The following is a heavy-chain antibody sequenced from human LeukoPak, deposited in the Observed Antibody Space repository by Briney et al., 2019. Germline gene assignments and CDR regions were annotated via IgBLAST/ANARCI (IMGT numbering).Heavy chain of an antibody. D-gene: IGHD4-17*01. Sequence: GGSLRLSCAASGFTFSSNYMSWVRQAPGKGLEWVSVIYSGGSTYYADSVKGRFTISRDNSKNTLYLQMNSLRAEDTAVYYCAREDYGDYGYYYGMDVWGQGTTVTVSS. J-gene: IGHJ6*02. CDR3: AREDYGDYGYYYGMDV. CDR1: GFTFSSNY. CDR2: IYSGGST. V-gene: IGHV3-66*02.